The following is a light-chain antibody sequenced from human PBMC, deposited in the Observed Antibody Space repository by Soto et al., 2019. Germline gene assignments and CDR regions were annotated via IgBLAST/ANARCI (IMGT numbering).Light chain of an antibody. CDR2: EVT. V-gene: IGLV2-8*01. Sequence: QSVLTQPPSASGSPGQSVTISCIGTSSDDGGYNYVSWYQQHPGKAPKLMIYEVTTRPSGVPDRFSGSKSGNTASLTVSGLQAEDEADYYCSSFADNNNVIFGGGTKLTVL. J-gene: IGLJ2*01. CDR3: SSFADNNNVI. CDR1: SSDDGGYNY.